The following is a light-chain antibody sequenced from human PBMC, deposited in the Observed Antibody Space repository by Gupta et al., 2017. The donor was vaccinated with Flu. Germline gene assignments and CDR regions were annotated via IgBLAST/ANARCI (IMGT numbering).Light chain of an antibody. CDR1: AGSVSTSYY. V-gene: IGLV8-61*01. J-gene: IGLJ3*02. Sequence: QCVVTEEPSFSVSPRGTVTLTCSLSAGSVSTSYYPSWYQQTPGPSPLTLIYRTNTRSSRVPERSSGSTRGNKASLTITGAQADEESDYYSVLYMGSGISVFGGGTKLTVL. CDR3: VLYMGSGISV. CDR2: RTN.